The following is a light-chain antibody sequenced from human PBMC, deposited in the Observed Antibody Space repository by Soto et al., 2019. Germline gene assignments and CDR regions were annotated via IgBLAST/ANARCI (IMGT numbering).Light chain of an antibody. CDR1: QSVSSY. V-gene: IGKV3-11*01. J-gene: IGKJ1*01. Sequence: EIVLTQSPATLSLSPGERATLYCRASQSVSSYLAWYQQQPGQAPRLLIYDASNRATGIPARFSGSGSGTDFTLTISSLVHAEVAVYYCRQRWDWPLKTFGQGTKVDIK. CDR2: DAS. CDR3: RQRWDWPLKT.